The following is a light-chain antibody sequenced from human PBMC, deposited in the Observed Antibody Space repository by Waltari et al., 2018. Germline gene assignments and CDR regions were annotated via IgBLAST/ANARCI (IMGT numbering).Light chain of an antibody. CDR1: QSISNS. CDR2: DVS. Sequence: EIVLTQSPATLSLSPGERATLSCRASQSISNSVGWYQQKPGQAPTLLIHDVSNRATGIPDRFSGSGSGTDFTRTISSLEPEDFAVYYCQQHSDFVTFGPGTTVEIK. V-gene: IGKV3-11*01. CDR3: QQHSDFVT. J-gene: IGKJ3*01.